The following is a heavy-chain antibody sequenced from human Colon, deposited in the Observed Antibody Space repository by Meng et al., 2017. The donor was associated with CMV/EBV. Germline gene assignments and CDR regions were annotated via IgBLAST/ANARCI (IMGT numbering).Heavy chain of an antibody. Sequence: GESLKISCAASGFTFSSYWMHWVRQAPGKGLVWVSRINSDGSSTSYADSVKGRFTISRDNTKNTLYLQMRSLRDEDTAVYYCAKDPKTGYSSSSYLGYFDSWGQGTLVTVSS. D-gene: IGHD6-13*01. CDR1: GFTFSSYW. J-gene: IGHJ4*02. V-gene: IGHV3-74*01. CDR2: INSDGSST. CDR3: AKDPKTGYSSSSYLGYFDS.